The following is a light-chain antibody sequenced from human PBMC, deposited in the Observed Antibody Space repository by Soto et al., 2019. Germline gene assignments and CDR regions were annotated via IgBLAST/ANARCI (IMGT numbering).Light chain of an antibody. CDR1: QSVSSY. CDR2: DAS. CDR3: KQRSNWPRVT. J-gene: IGKJ3*01. V-gene: IGKV3-11*01. Sequence: EIVLTQSPATLSLSPGERATLSCRASQSVSSYLAWYQQKPGQAPRLLIYDASNRATGIPARFSGSGSGTDFTLTISSLEPEDFAVYYCKQRSNWPRVTFGPGTKVDI.